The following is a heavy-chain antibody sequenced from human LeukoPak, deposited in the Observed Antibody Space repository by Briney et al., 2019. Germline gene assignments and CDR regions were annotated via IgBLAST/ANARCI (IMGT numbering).Heavy chain of an antibody. V-gene: IGHV4-4*07. J-gene: IGHJ5*02. D-gene: IGHD3-3*02. CDR3: ARDISWFDP. Sequence: SETLSLTCSISGGSFSSYFWSWVRQPAGKGLEWIGRIYPSGNTNYNPSLKSRVTLSVDTSKTQFSLRLSSVTAADTAVYYCARDISWFDPWGQGTLVTVSS. CDR2: IYPSGNT. CDR1: GGSFSSYF.